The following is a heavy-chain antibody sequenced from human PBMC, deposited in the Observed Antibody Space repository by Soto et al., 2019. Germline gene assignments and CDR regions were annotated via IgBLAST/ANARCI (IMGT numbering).Heavy chain of an antibody. CDR1: GFTFSSAW. J-gene: IGHJ4*02. V-gene: IGHV3-15*07. CDR2: IKSKVDGETT. CDR3: AADVPSQGRGEFDY. Sequence: EVQLVESGGGLVKSGGSLRVSCAASGFTFSSAWMTWVRQAPGKGLEWVGRIKSKVDGETTDYAAPVKGRLTISRDDSESTLNLQMNSLKSEDTAVYYCAADVPSQGRGEFDYWGQGILVTVSS.